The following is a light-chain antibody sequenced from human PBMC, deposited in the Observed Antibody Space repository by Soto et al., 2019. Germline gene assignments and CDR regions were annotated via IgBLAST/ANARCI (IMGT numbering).Light chain of an antibody. J-gene: IGKJ1*01. CDR1: QSIRTW. CDR3: LQYWDYSWT. CDR2: KAS. V-gene: IGKV1-5*03. Sequence: QVTQVPSYLSASVGYIVTITCRASQSIRTWLAWYQQKPGSAPKLLIYKASTLDSGVPSRFSGSGSGTVFSLTISSLQPEDSATYYCLQYWDYSWTFGQGTKVDIK.